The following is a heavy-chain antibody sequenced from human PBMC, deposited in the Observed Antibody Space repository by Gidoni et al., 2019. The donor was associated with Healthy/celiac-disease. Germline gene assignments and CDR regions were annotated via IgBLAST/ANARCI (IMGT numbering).Heavy chain of an antibody. V-gene: IGHV3-33*01. CDR1: GFTFSGYG. CDR3: AREKKDMVRGDEGWFDP. CDR2: IWYDGSNK. D-gene: IGHD3-10*01. J-gene: IGHJ5*02. Sequence: VVQPGRSLRLSCAASGFTFSGYGMPWVRQAPGKGLEWVAVIWYDGSNKYYAGSVKGRFTISRENSKNTLYLQMNSLRAEDTAVYYCAREKKDMVRGDEGWFDPWGQGTLVTVSS.